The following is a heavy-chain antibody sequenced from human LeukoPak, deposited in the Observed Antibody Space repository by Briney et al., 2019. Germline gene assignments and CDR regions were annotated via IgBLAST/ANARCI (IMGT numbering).Heavy chain of an antibody. CDR3: WSGHLDAFDI. D-gene: IGHD3-3*01. V-gene: IGHV1-69*05. J-gene: IGHJ3*02. Sequence: WASVKVSCNASGGTFSSYAISWVRQAPGQGLEWMGGIIPIFGTANYAQKFQGRVTITTDESTSTAYMELSSLRSEDTAVYYCWSGHLDAFDIWGQGTMVTVSS. CDR2: IIPIFGTA. CDR1: GGTFSSYA.